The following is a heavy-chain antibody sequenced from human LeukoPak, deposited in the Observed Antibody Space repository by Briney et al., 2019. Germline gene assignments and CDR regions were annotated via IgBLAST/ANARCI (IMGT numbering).Heavy chain of an antibody. CDR1: GFNLSYYW. CDR3: TRAWGYMSSSWYNGFAP. CDR2: IKHDGSEK. V-gene: IGHV3-7*01. Sequence: GGSLRLSCAASGFNLSYYWMTWVRQAPGKGLEWVANIKHDGSEKNYVDSVKGRFTIFRDKGKNAVFLQIDSLRAEDTAVYYCTRAWGYMSSSWYNGFAPWGKGTRVTVSS. J-gene: IGHJ5*02. D-gene: IGHD6-13*01.